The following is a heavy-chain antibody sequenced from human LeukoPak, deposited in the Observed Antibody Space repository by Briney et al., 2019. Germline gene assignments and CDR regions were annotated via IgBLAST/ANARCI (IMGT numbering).Heavy chain of an antibody. CDR1: GGSITSYY. CDR2: VYYSGNT. D-gene: IGHD2-2*01. V-gene: IGHV4-59*01. CDR3: ARHLGYCSSTSCYPWFDP. Sequence: SETLSLTCTVSGGSITSYYWTWIRQPPGKGLEWIGYVYYSGNTNYNPSLKSRVTMSVDTSKSQFSLKLSSVTAADTAVYYCARHLGYCSSTSCYPWFDPWGQGTLVTVSS. J-gene: IGHJ5*02.